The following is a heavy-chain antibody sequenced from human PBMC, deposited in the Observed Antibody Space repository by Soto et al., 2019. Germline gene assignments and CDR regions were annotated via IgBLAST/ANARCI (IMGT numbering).Heavy chain of an antibody. CDR1: RFTFSNYA. Sequence: PGVSLRLSCAASRFTFSNYAMSWVRQAPGKGLEWVSGISSTGGSTYYADSVKGRFTISRDNSKNTLDLQMSSLRAEDTAIYYCARAHDYDFWSGFLFYGMDVWGQGTTVTVSS. CDR2: ISSTGGST. J-gene: IGHJ6*02. D-gene: IGHD3-3*01. V-gene: IGHV3-23*01. CDR3: ARAHDYDFWSGFLFYGMDV.